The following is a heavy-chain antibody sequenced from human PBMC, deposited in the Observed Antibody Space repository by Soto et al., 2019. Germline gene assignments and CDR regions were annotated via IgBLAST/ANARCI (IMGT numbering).Heavy chain of an antibody. D-gene: IGHD6-13*01. J-gene: IGHJ4*02. CDR2: INPSGGST. CDR1: GYTFTSYY. V-gene: IGHV1-46*01. CDR3: ARDRSSSWYQYYFDY. Sequence: ASVEVSCKASGYTFTSYYMHWVRQARGQGLEWMGIINPSGGSTSYAQKFQGRVTMTRDTSTSTVYMELSSLRSEDTAVYYCARDRSSSWYQYYFDYWGQGTLVTVSS.